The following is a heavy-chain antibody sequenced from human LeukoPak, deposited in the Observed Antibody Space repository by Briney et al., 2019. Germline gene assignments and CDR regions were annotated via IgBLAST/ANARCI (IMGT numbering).Heavy chain of an antibody. D-gene: IGHD3-22*01. V-gene: IGHV4-61*02. CDR2: IYTSGST. CDR3: ARYFSTMIVD. J-gene: IGHJ4*02. CDR1: GGSISSGSYY. Sequence: PSETLSLTCTVSGGSISSGSYYWSWIRQPAGKGLEWIGRIYTSGSTNYNPSLKSRVTISVDTSKNQFSLKLSSVTAADTAVYYCARYFSTMIVDWGQGTLVTVS.